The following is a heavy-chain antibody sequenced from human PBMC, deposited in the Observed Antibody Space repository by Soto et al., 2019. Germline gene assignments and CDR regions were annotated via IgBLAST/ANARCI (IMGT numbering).Heavy chain of an antibody. D-gene: IGHD1-1*01. J-gene: IGHJ4*02. CDR1: GYTFTDYW. CDR2: IYPGNSDV. CDR3: ARQGVQTQWNWNDLGY. V-gene: IGHV5-51*01. Sequence: PGESLKISCQVSGYTFTDYWLVWVRQLPGKGLEWMGLIYPGNSDVRYSQSFLGQITISADKSVSTAYLQWTSLQASDTAMYYCARQGVQTQWNWNDLGYWVPGTMVTVSS.